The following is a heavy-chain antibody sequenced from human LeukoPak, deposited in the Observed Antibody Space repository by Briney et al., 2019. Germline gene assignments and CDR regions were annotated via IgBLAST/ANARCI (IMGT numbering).Heavy chain of an antibody. V-gene: IGHV4-59*01. Sequence: PSETLSLTCTVSGGSISSYYWSWIRQPPGKGLEWIGNIYYSGSTNYNPSLKSRVTISVDTSKNQFSLKLSSVTAADTAVYYCAREGRDGYSEDAFDIWGQGTMVTVSS. CDR1: GGSISSYY. CDR3: AREGRDGYSEDAFDI. D-gene: IGHD5-24*01. J-gene: IGHJ3*02. CDR2: IYYSGST.